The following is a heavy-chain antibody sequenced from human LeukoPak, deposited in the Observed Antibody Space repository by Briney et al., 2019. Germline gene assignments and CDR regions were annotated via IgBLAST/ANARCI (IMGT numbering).Heavy chain of an antibody. V-gene: IGHV3-33*01. D-gene: IGHD1-14*01. CDR2: IGYDGSRA. CDR1: GFTFGGYG. CDR3: TRYNNDHFDY. Sequence: GGSLRLSCVGSGFTFGGYGMHWFRQTPGKGLEWVAVIGYDGSRAFYADSVKGRFTISRDNSKNTMSVQMDDLRAEDTAVYYCTRYNNDHFDYWGQGTLVTVSS. J-gene: IGHJ4*02.